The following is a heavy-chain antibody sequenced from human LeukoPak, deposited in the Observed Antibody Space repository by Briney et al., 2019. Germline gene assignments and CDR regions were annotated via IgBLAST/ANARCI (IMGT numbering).Heavy chain of an antibody. V-gene: IGHV4-34*12. CDR1: GGSFSGYY. CDR3: ARVGRYCSGGSCYSDYYYMDV. D-gene: IGHD2-15*01. J-gene: IGHJ6*03. CDR2: IIHSGSI. Sequence: SETLSLTCAVYGGSFSGYYWSWIRQPPGKGLEWIGEIIHSGSINYNPSLKSRVTISVDTSKNQFSLKLSSVTAADTAVYYCARVGRYCSGGSCYSDYYYMDVWGKGTTVTISS.